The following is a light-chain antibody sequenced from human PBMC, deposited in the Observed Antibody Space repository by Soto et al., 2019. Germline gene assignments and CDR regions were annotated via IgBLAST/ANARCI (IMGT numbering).Light chain of an antibody. CDR2: KAS. J-gene: IGKJ1*01. CDR1: QTISSW. Sequence: DIQMTQSPSTLSGSVGDRVTITCRASQTISSWLAWYQQKPGKAPKLLIYKASTLKSGVPSRFSGSGSGTESPPTTRSRRLNDFATYYCQHYNSYSEAFGQGTKVELK. V-gene: IGKV1-5*03. CDR3: QHYNSYSEA.